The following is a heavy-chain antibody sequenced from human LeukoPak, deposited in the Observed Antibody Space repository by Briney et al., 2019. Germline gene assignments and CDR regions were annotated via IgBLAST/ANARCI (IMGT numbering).Heavy chain of an antibody. CDR2: IRYDGSNK. D-gene: IGHD3-10*01. CDR1: GFTFSNSG. J-gene: IGHJ4*02. Sequence: GGSLRLSCITSGFTFSNSGMHWVRQAPGKGLEWVAFIRYDGSNKYYADSVKGRFTISRDNSKNTLYLQMNSLRAEDTAVYYCAKIWFGELFQDYWGQGTLVTVSS. CDR3: AKIWFGELFQDY. V-gene: IGHV3-30*02.